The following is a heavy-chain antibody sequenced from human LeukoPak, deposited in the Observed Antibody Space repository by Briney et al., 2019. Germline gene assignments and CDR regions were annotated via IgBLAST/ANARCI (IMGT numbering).Heavy chain of an antibody. V-gene: IGHV3-23*01. CDR3: AKDDSSGDFDY. CDR2: ISGSGRST. D-gene: IGHD6-19*01. J-gene: IGHJ4*02. Sequence: GGSLRLSCAASGFTFSSYAMSWVRQAPGKGLEWVSSISGSGRSTYYADSVKGRFTISRDNSKNTLYLQMNSLRAEDTAVYYCAKDDSSGDFDYWGQGTLVTVSS. CDR1: GFTFSSYA.